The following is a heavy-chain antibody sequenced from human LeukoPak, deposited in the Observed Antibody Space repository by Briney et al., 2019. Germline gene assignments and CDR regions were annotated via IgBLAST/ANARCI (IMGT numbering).Heavy chain of an antibody. V-gene: IGHV4-34*01. CDR2: INHGGST. Sequence: SETLSLTCAVYGGSFSGYYWSWIRQPPGKGLEWIGEINHGGSTNYNPSLKSRVTISVDTSKNQFSLKLSSVTAADTAVYYCARRGGIAVASAPRTAVAYWFDPWGQGTLVTVSS. CDR1: GGSFSGYY. D-gene: IGHD6-19*01. J-gene: IGHJ5*02. CDR3: ARRGGIAVASAPRTAVAYWFDP.